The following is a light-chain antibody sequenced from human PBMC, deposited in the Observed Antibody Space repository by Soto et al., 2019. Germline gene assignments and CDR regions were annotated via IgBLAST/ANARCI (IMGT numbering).Light chain of an antibody. CDR3: QQLNSYPLT. Sequence: DIQLTQSPSFLSASVGDRVTITCRASQGISSYLAWYQQKPGKAPKLLIYAASTLQSGVPSRFSGSGSGTDFTLTISSLQPEDFATYYCQQLNSYPLTFGGGTKVDSK. CDR1: QGISSY. CDR2: AAS. V-gene: IGKV1-9*01. J-gene: IGKJ4*01.